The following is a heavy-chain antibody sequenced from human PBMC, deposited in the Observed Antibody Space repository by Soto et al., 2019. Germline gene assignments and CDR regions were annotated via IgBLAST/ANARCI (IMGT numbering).Heavy chain of an antibody. J-gene: IGHJ4*02. CDR2: ISPDGSDK. V-gene: IGHV3-7*03. D-gene: IGHD6-13*01. CDR3: ASRHAGNTDHAVFDF. Sequence: VRLVESGGTLVQPGGSLRISCAASGLTFSGHWMTWVRQTPGKGPEGVANISPDGSDKSYVDSVKGRFTISRDNDKNSLSLQWDSLRAEDTAVYHCASRHAGNTDHAVFDFWGQGTLVTVSS. CDR1: GLTFSGHW.